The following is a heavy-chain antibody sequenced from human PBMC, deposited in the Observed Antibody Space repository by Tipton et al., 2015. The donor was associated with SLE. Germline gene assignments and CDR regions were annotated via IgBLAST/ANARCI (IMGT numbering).Heavy chain of an antibody. CDR2: IYYSGST. V-gene: IGHV4-59*01. D-gene: IGHD1-1*01. CDR1: GGSISSYY. J-gene: IGHJ6*03. CDR3: ATGRTVYYYYMDV. Sequence: TLSLTCTVSGGSISSYYWSWIRQSPGKGLEWIGYIYYSGSTNYNPSLKSRVTISVDTSKNQFSLKLSSVTAADTAVYYCATGRTVYYYYMDVWGKGTTVTVSS.